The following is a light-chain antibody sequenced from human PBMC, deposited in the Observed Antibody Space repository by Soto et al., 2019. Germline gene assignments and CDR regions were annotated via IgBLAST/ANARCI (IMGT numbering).Light chain of an antibody. CDR3: QHYIDYSWT. J-gene: IGKJ1*01. CDR1: QSISIW. CDR2: KTS. V-gene: IGKV1-5*03. Sequence: DIHMTQSPSTLSASVGDRVTITCRASQSISIWLAGYQQKPGKAPKLLIYKTSSLESGVPSRFSGSGSGTEFTLTISSLQPDDFATYYCQHYIDYSWTFGQGTNVEIK.